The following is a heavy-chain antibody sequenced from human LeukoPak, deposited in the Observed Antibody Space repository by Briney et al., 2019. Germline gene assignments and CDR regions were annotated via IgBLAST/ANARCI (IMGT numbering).Heavy chain of an antibody. CDR3: ARVSHDILTGYYAIDY. J-gene: IGHJ4*02. D-gene: IGHD3-9*01. CDR2: IYYSGST. V-gene: IGHV4-30-4*01. CDR1: GGSISSGDYY. Sequence: SETLSLTCTVSGGSISSGDYYWSWLRQPPGTGLEWVGYIYYSGSTYYNPSLKSRVTISVDTSKNQFSLKLSSVTAADTAVYYCARVSHDILTGYYAIDYWGQGTLVSVSS.